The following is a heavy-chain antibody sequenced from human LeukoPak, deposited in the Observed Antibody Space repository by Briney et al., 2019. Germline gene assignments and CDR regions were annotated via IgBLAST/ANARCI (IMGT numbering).Heavy chain of an antibody. CDR2: VSGSGDNT. D-gene: IGHD4-17*01. Sequence: GGSLRLSCAASGFTFSSYAMNWVRQAPGKGLEWISSVSGSGDNTYYADSVKGRFTISRDNSKNTLYLQMNSLRAEDTAVYYCAKRRYGDHTPSFDLWGRGTLVTVSS. J-gene: IGHJ2*01. CDR3: AKRRYGDHTPSFDL. CDR1: GFTFSSYA. V-gene: IGHV3-23*01.